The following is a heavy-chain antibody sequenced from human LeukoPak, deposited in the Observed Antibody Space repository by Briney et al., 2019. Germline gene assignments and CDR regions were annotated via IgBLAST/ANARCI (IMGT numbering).Heavy chain of an antibody. V-gene: IGHV3-23*01. D-gene: IGHD2-2*01. CDR3: AKSIVVVPAAILHFDY. CDR2: ISGSGGST. CDR1: GFTFSSYA. J-gene: IGHJ4*02. Sequence: PGGSLRLSCAASGFTFSSYAMSWVRQAPGKGLEWVSAISGSGGSTYYADSVKGRFTISRDNSKNTLYLQMNSLRAEDTAVHYCAKSIVVVPAAILHFDYWGQGTLVTVSS.